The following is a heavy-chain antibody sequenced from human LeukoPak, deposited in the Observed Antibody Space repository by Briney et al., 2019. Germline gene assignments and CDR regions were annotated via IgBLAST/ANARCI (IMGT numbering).Heavy chain of an antibody. CDR3: ARVTTLVVPAATLDY. J-gene: IGHJ4*02. V-gene: IGHV3-21*01. Sequence: GGSLRLSCAASGFTFSSYSMNWVRQAPGKGLEWVSSISSSSSYIYYADSVKGRFTISRDNAKNSLYLQMNSLRAEDTAVYYCARVTTLVVPAATLDYWGQGTLVTVSS. CDR1: GFTFSSYS. D-gene: IGHD2-2*01. CDR2: ISSSSSYI.